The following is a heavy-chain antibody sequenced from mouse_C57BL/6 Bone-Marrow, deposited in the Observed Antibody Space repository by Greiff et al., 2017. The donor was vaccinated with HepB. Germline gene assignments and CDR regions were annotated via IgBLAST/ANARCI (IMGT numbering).Heavy chain of an antibody. CDR1: GYTFTSYW. Sequence: QVQLQQPGAELVRPGTSVKLSCKASGYTFTSYWMHWVKQRPGQGLEWIGMIDPSDSYTNYNQKFKGKATLTVDTSSTTAYMQRSSLTSEDSAVYYCARWGYGYRFAYWGQGTLVTVSA. CDR3: ARWGYGYRFAY. J-gene: IGHJ3*01. V-gene: IGHV1-59*01. D-gene: IGHD2-2*01. CDR2: IDPSDSYT.